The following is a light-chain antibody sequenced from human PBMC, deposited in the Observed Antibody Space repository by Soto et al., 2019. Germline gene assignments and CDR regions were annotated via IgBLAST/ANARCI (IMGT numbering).Light chain of an antibody. CDR1: QSISTW. V-gene: IGKV1-5*03. J-gene: IGKJ1*01. CDR3: QQYNSYSPP. CDR2: KAS. Sequence: IQMPQSHSSLSASVGDRVTITCRASQSISTWLAWYQQEPGKAPKLLIHKASSLQSGVPSRFSGSGSGTDFTLTISSLHPDDFATYYCQQYNSYSPPFGQGTKVDI.